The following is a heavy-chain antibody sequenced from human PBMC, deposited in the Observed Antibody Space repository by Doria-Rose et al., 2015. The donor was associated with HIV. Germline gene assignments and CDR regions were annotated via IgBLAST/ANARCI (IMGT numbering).Heavy chain of an antibody. CDR2: IFSDDER. CDR3: ARIKSSRWYHKYYFDF. CDR1: GVSLSSPGMG. V-gene: IGHV2-26*01. Sequence: QITLKECGPVLVKPTETLTLTCTVSGVSLSSPGMGVSWIRQPPGKALEWLANIFSDDERSYKTSLKSRLTIARGTSKSQVVLTMTDMDPVDTATHYCARIKSSRWYHKYYFDFWGQGTLVIVSA. D-gene: IGHD6-13*01. J-gene: IGHJ4*02.